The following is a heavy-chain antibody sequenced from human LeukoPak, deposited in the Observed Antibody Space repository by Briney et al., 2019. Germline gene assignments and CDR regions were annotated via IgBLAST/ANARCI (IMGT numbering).Heavy chain of an antibody. V-gene: IGHV3-30*02. Sequence: GGSLRLSCAASGFTFSRYGMHWVRQAPGKGREWVAFIRFDGSDKYHSNSVKGRFTISRDNSKNTVYLQMNSLRVEDTALYYCAKIGAVAGHFDYWGQGTLVTASS. CDR1: GFTFSRYG. D-gene: IGHD6-19*01. CDR3: AKIGAVAGHFDY. J-gene: IGHJ4*02. CDR2: IRFDGSDK.